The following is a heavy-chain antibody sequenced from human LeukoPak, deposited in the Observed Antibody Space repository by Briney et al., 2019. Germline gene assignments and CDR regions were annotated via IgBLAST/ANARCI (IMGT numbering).Heavy chain of an antibody. V-gene: IGHV3-7*04. Sequence: GGSLRLSCAASGFTFSSYWMSWVRQAPGKGLEWLANIKQDGSEKYYVDSVKGRFTISRDNAKNSLYLQMNSLRAEDTALYYCARMDLDSFWSTFSTTWRQGSLV. CDR2: IKQDGSEK. D-gene: IGHD5/OR15-5a*01. CDR3: ARMDLDSFWSTFSTT. CDR1: GFTFSSYW. J-gene: IGHJ5*02.